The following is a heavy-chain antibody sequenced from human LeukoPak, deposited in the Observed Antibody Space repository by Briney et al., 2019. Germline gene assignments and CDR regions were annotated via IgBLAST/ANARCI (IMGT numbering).Heavy chain of an antibody. CDR3: ARAGVITFL. J-gene: IGHJ4*02. Sequence: ASVKVSCKSSGYTFTGYYMHWVRQAPGQGLEWMGWINPNSGGTNYSQKFQGRVTITRDTSASTAYMELSSLRSEDTAVYYCARAGVITFLWGQGTLVTVSS. V-gene: IGHV1-2*02. D-gene: IGHD3-22*01. CDR2: INPNSGGT. CDR1: GYTFTGYY.